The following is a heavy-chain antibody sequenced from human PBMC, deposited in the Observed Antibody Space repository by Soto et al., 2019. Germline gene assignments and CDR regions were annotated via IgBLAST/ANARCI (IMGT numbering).Heavy chain of an antibody. CDR1: GGSFSGYY. V-gene: IGHV4-34*01. CDR3: AILRGGTSYGMDV. CDR2: INHSGST. Sequence: SETLSLTCAVYGGSFSGYYWSWIRQPPGKGLEWIGEINHSGSTNYNPSLKSRVTISVDTSKNQSSLQLSSVTAADTAVYYCAILRGGTSYGMDVWGQGTTVTVSS. D-gene: IGHD3-16*01. J-gene: IGHJ6*02.